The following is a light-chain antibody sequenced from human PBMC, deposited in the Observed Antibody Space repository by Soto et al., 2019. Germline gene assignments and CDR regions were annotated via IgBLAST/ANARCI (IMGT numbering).Light chain of an antibody. Sequence: DIQLTQSPSSLSAAVGDRVTITCRASETISMYLNWYQQKPGQAPILLISAASSLQSGVPSRFTGSGSGTDFTLTISSLQLEDFATYYCLQYDTYPLAFGGGTKVEIK. J-gene: IGKJ4*01. CDR3: LQYDTYPLA. CDR2: AAS. V-gene: IGKV1-39*01. CDR1: ETISMY.